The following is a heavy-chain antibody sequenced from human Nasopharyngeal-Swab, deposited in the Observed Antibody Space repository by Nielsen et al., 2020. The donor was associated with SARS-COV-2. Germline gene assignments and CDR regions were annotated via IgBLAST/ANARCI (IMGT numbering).Heavy chain of an antibody. CDR1: GFTFSSYS. CDR3: ARGGSGYLSPSDY. V-gene: IGHV3-21*01. D-gene: IGHD3-22*01. Sequence: GESLKISCAASGFTFSSYSMNWLRQAPGKGLEWVSSISSSSSYIYYADSVKGRFTISRDNAKNSLYLQMNSLRAEDTAVYYCARGGSGYLSPSDYWGQGTLVTVSS. CDR2: ISSSSSYI. J-gene: IGHJ4*02.